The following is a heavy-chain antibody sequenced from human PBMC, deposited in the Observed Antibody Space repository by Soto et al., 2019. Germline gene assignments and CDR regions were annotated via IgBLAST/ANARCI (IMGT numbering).Heavy chain of an antibody. J-gene: IGHJ6*02. CDR2: ISAYNGNT. V-gene: IGHV1-18*04. CDR3: ARDYDFWSGYYSNYGMDV. CDR1: SYTFTSYG. Sequence: GASVKVSCKASSYTFTSYGISWVRQAPGQGXEWMGWISAYNGNTNYAQKLQGRVTMTTDTSTSTAYMELRSLRSDDTAVYYCARDYDFWSGYYSNYGMDVWGQGTTVTVSS. D-gene: IGHD3-3*01.